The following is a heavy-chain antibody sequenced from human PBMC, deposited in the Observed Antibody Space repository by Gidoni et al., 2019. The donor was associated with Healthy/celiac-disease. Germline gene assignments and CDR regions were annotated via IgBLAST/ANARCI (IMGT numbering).Heavy chain of an antibody. CDR3: ARDHEYSSGLDAFDI. CDR1: GFPVSSNY. V-gene: IGHV3-53*01. CDR2: IYSGGST. Sequence: EVQLVESGGGLIQPGGSLRLSCAASGFPVSSNYMSWVRQAPGKGLEWVSVIYSGGSTYYADSVKGRFTISRDNSKNTLYLQMNSLRAEDTAVYYCARDHEYSSGLDAFDIWGQGTMVTVSS. J-gene: IGHJ3*02. D-gene: IGHD6-19*01.